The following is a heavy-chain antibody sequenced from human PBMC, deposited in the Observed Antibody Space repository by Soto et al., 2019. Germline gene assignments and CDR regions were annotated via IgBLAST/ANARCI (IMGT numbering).Heavy chain of an antibody. CDR2: IYPCDSDT. CDR1: GYSFTIYW. Sequence: GESLKMSCNGSGYSFTIYWIGLVLQIPGKVLEWMGIIYPCDSDTRYSPSFQGQVTISADKSISTAYLQWSSLKASDTAMYYCARTYRSGWSKDYYYYGMDVCGQGTTVTVSS. CDR3: ARTYRSGWSKDYYYYGMDV. D-gene: IGHD6-19*01. V-gene: IGHV5-51*01. J-gene: IGHJ6*02.